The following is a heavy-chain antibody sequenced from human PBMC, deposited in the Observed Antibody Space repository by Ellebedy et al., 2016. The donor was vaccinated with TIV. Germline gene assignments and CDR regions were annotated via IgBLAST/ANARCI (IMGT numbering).Heavy chain of an antibody. J-gene: IGHJ4*02. CDR3: ARAGSYRFDY. Sequence: GESLKISCAGSGFTFSSYWMHWVRQAPGKGLVWVSRINTDASTTNYPDSVNGRFTISSDNAKDTLYLQMNSLTAEDTAVYYCARAGSYRFDYWGQGTLVTVSS. CDR2: INTDASTT. CDR1: GFTFSSYW. V-gene: IGHV3-74*01. D-gene: IGHD3-10*01.